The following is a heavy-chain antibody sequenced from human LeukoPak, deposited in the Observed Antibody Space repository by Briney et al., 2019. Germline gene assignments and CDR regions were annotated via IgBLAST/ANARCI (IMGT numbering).Heavy chain of an antibody. CDR2: IYPGDSDT. J-gene: IGHJ4*02. CDR1: GYSFTSYW. CDR3: ASLSYYYGSGSYYPDPFDY. Sequence: GESLKISCKGSGYSFTSYWIGWVRQMPGKGLEWMGIIYPGDSDTRYSPSFQGQVTISADKSISTAYLQWSSLKASDTAMYYCASLSYYYGSGSYYPDPFDYWGQGTLSPSPQ. D-gene: IGHD3-10*01. V-gene: IGHV5-51*01.